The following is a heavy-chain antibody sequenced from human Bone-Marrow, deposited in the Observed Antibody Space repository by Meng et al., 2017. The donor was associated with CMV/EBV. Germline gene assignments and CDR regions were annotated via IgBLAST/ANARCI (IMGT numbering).Heavy chain of an antibody. J-gene: IGHJ4*02. Sequence: GESLKISCKGSGYSVTSYLIGWVRQMPGKGLEWMGIIYPGDSDTRYSPSFQGQVTISADKSISTAYLQWSSLKASDTPMYYCARHSSSHGGAMDYWGQGTLVTVYS. D-gene: IGHD6-6*01. CDR1: GYSVTSYL. CDR3: ARHSSSHGGAMDY. V-gene: IGHV5-51*01. CDR2: IYPGDSDT.